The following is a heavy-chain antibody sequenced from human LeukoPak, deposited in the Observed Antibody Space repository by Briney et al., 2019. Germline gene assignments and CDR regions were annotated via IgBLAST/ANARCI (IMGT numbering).Heavy chain of an antibody. V-gene: IGHV3-33*01. D-gene: IGHD3-10*01. J-gene: IGHJ3*02. CDR2: IWYDGSNK. CDR1: GFTFSNYG. CDR3: ARDKLTGNAFDI. Sequence: GGSLRLSCAASGFTFSNYGMHWVRQAPGKGLEWVTIIWYDGSNKYYADSVKGRFTISRDNSKNTLFLQMGSLRAEDTAVYYCARDKLTGNAFDIWGQGTMVTVSS.